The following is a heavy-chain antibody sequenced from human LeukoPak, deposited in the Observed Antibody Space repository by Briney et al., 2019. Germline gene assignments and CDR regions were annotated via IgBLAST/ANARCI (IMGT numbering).Heavy chain of an antibody. CDR3: ARDSGTTVDY. V-gene: IGHV4-31*03. J-gene: IGHJ4*02. CDR1: GGSISGGGYY. Sequence: PSETLSLTCTVSGGSISGGGYYWSWIRQHPGKGLEWIGYIYYSGSTYYNPSLKSRVTISVDTSKSQFSLKLSSVTAADTTVYYCARDSGTTVDYWGQGTLVTVSS. CDR2: IYYSGST. D-gene: IGHD1-7*01.